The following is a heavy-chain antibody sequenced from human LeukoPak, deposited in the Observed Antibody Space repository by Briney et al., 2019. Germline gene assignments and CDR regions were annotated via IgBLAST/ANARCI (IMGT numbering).Heavy chain of an antibody. Sequence: SETLSLTCTVSGGSVSSGSYYWSWIRQPPGKGLEWIGYIYFSGNTNYNPSLNRRVTISVDTSKNQFSLKLSSVTAADTAVYYCARGTPIAARHREWFDPWGQGTLVTVSS. J-gene: IGHJ5*02. CDR1: GGSVSSGSYY. V-gene: IGHV4-61*01. CDR3: ARGTPIAARHREWFDP. D-gene: IGHD6-6*01. CDR2: IYFSGNT.